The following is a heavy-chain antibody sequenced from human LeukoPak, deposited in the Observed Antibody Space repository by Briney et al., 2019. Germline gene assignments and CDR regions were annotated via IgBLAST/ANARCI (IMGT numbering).Heavy chain of an antibody. CDR2: ISGSGRTT. Sequence: RSGGSLRLSCAASGFTFSNHAMSWVRQAPGKGLQWVSVISGSGRTTEYADSVKGRFTISRDTSKNTLSLQMNSLRVEDTAIYYCAKNVVVKRYFDYWGQGTLITVSS. D-gene: IGHD2-15*01. CDR1: GFTFSNHA. V-gene: IGHV3-23*01. CDR3: AKNVVVKRYFDY. J-gene: IGHJ4*02.